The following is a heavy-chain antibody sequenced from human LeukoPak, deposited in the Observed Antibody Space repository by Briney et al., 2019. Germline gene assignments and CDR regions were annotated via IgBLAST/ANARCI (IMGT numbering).Heavy chain of an antibody. CDR2: ITDSGSGT. Sequence: QPGGSLRLSCAASGVTFSSHGMSWVRQAPGKGLEWVSSITDSGSGTCYADSVKGRFTMSRDNSKNTLYLQMNSLRVEDTAVYYCARDSGEYSFGGFWYFDVWGRGTLVTVSS. J-gene: IGHJ2*01. CDR1: GVTFSSHG. CDR3: ARDSGEYSFGGFWYFDV. V-gene: IGHV3-23*01. D-gene: IGHD5-18*01.